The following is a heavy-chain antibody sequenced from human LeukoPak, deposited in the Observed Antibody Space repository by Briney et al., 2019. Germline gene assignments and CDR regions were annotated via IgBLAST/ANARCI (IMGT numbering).Heavy chain of an antibody. V-gene: IGHV4-34*01. D-gene: IGHD4-23*01. CDR2: INHSGST. CDR3: ARGPSVVDFDY. J-gene: IGHJ4*02. CDR1: GGSFRGYY. Sequence: ASETLSLTCAVYGGSFRGYYWSWIRQPPGKGLEWIGEINHSGSTNYNPSLKSRVTISVDTSKNQFSLKLSSVTAADTAVYYCARGPSVVDFDYWGQGTLVTVSS.